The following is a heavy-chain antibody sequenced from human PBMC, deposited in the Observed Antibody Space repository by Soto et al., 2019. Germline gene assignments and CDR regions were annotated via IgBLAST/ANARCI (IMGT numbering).Heavy chain of an antibody. V-gene: IGHV3-73*01. D-gene: IGHD3-16*01. CDR1: GFAFSGSA. CDR3: TRDLFSYDYSGILWFDP. Sequence: HPAGSLGLSCAASGFAFSGSAMYWVRQASGKGPEWVGRIRSKGHNYATEYAASVKGRFTISRDDSKNTAYLQMNSLQTEDTAVYYCTRDLFSYDYSGILWFDPWGQGTLVTVSS. J-gene: IGHJ5*02. CDR2: IRSKGHNYAT.